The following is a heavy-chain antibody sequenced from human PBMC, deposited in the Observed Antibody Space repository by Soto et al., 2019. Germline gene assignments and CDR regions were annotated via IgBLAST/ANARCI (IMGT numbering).Heavy chain of an antibody. J-gene: IGHJ4*02. CDR3: ATPAGYGDYFDY. CDR1: GVSISSSAYY. D-gene: IGHD4-17*01. CDR2: IYYGGNT. V-gene: IGHV4-39*01. Sequence: SETLSLTCTVSGVSISSSAYYWAWIRQPPGKGLEWIGSIYYGGNTYYNPSLKSRVTISADTSKKQFSLKLNSVTAADTAVYYCATPAGYGDYFDYWGQGTLVTVSS.